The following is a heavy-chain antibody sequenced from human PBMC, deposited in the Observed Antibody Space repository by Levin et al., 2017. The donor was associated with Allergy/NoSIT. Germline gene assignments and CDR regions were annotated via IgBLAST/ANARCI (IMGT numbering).Heavy chain of an antibody. D-gene: IGHD3-3*01. CDR3: VRAFPHGPDDAFWSDFAQTYHYYGMDV. CDR1: GGSFSAYY. V-gene: IGHV4-34*01. Sequence: SETLSLTCAVYGGSFSAYYWTLIRQPPGKGLEWIGEINHNGSTNYNPSLKSRVTMSIDTSKKQFSLKLSSVTAADTAVYYCVRAFPHGPDDAFWSDFAQTYHYYGMDVWGQGTTVTVSS. CDR2: INHNGST. J-gene: IGHJ6*02.